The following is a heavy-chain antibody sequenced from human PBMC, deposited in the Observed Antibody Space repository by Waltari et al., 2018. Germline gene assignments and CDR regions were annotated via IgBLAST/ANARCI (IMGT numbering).Heavy chain of an antibody. V-gene: IGHV3-7*04. J-gene: IGHJ4*02. D-gene: IGHD3-10*01. CDR3: ARETGVYGSGSYYFDF. CDR2: IKQDGTEK. CDR1: GFTFSTYW. Sequence: VQLVESGGHLVQPGGSLRLSCVASGFTFSTYWMSWVRQAPGKGLEWVANIKQDGTEKNYVDSVKGRFTISRDDTKNSLYLQMNTLRAEDTAVYYCARETGVYGSGSYYFDFWGQGTLITVSS.